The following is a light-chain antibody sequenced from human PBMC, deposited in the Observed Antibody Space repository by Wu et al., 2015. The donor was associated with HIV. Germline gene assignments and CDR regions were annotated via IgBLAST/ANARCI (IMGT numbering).Light chain of an antibody. Sequence: EIVLTQSPGTLSLSPEERATLFCRASQSVTSNYLAWFQQKPGQAPRLLIYGASSRATGIPDRFSGSGSGTDFSLTISRLESEDFAVYYCQQYSSTPFSFGQGTKLEI. CDR2: GAS. CDR1: QSVTSNY. V-gene: IGKV3-20*01. J-gene: IGKJ2*03. CDR3: QQYSSTPFS.